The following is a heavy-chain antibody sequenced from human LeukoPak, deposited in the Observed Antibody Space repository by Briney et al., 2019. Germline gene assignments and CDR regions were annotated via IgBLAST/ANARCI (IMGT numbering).Heavy chain of an antibody. Sequence: GGSLRLSCAASGFTFSDYYMSWIRLAPGKGLEWVSYISSISSYTNYADSVKGRFTISRDNAKNSLYLQMNSLRAEDTAVYYCASQAYSGYDYTLFYFDYWGQGTLVTVSS. CDR1: GFTFSDYY. V-gene: IGHV3-11*06. CDR2: ISSISSYT. D-gene: IGHD5-12*01. J-gene: IGHJ4*02. CDR3: ASQAYSGYDYTLFYFDY.